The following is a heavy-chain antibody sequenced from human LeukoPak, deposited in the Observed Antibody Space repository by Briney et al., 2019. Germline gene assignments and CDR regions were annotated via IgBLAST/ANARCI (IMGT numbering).Heavy chain of an antibody. V-gene: IGHV3-23*01. CDR2: ITANGANT. J-gene: IGHJ4*02. CDR3: ARLDYFDY. D-gene: IGHD6-19*01. Sequence: PGGSLRLSCAASGFALSSYAMNWVRQAPGKGLEWVSGITANGANTYYADSVKGRFTISKDTSNNILYMQMSSLSAEDTAVYYCARLDYFDYWGQGTLVAVSS. CDR1: GFALSSYA.